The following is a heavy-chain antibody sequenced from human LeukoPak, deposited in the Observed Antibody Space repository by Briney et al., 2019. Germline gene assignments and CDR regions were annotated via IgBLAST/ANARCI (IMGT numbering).Heavy chain of an antibody. CDR2: SNPNSGGT. CDR3: ATLRRSGWYFGD. D-gene: IGHD6-19*01. V-gene: IGHV1-2*02. CDR1: GYTFTDYY. Sequence: GASVKVSCKASGYTFTDYYMHWLRHAPGQGLEWRGWSNPNSGGTNYAEKFQGRVIMTRDTSITTAYMELSSLRSGDTAMYYCATLRRSGWYFGDWGQGTLVTVSS. J-gene: IGHJ4*02.